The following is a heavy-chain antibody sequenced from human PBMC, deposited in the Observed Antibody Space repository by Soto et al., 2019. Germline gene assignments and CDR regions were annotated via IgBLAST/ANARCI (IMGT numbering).Heavy chain of an antibody. V-gene: IGHV4-34*01. CDR3: ARGRYSYGFDY. D-gene: IGHD5-18*01. CDR2: INHSGST. CDR1: GGSFSGCY. Sequence: SETLSLTCAVYGGSFSGCYWSWIRQPPGKGLEWIGEINHSGSTNYNPSLKSRVTISVDTSKNQFSLKLSSVTAADTAVYYCARGRYSYGFDYWGQGTLVTVSS. J-gene: IGHJ4*02.